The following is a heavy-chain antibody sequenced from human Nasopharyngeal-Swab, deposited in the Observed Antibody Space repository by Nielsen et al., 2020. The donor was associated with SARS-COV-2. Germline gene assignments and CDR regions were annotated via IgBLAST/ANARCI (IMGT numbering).Heavy chain of an antibody. Sequence: ASVKVSCKASGYIFSNYAMNWVRQAPGQGLEWMGWIDTDTGKATYAQGFRGRFVFSLGTSATTAFLQISDLKAEDTAIYFCARDLYVVVDAVGWFDPWGQGTLVTVSS. CDR1: GYIFSNYA. D-gene: IGHD2-15*01. CDR3: ARDLYVVVDAVGWFDP. V-gene: IGHV7-4-1*02. CDR2: IDTDTGKA. J-gene: IGHJ5*02.